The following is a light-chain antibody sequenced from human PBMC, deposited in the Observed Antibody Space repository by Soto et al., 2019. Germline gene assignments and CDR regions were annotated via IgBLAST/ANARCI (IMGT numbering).Light chain of an antibody. V-gene: IGKV1-39*01. CDR2: AAS. CDR1: QSIDHH. Sequence: DIQMTQFPSSLSASVGDRVTITCRASQSIDHHLNWYQHKPGQAPRLLMDAASRMESGVPSRFSGSRTGTEFTLTINSLQPEDFATYYCQQSYSNTWTFGQGTRVEVK. CDR3: QQSYSNTWT. J-gene: IGKJ1*01.